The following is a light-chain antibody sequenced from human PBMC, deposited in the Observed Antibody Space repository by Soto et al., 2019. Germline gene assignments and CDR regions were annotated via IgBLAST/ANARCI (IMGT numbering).Light chain of an antibody. Sequence: EIVLTQSPGTLSLSPGERATLSCRASQSVSSSYLAWYQQKPGQAPRLLIYGASSRATGIPDRFSGSVSGTDFTLTISRLEPEDFAVYDGQQYGSSLTWTFGQGTKVDIK. J-gene: IGKJ1*01. CDR2: GAS. V-gene: IGKV3-20*01. CDR1: QSVSSSY. CDR3: QQYGSSLTWT.